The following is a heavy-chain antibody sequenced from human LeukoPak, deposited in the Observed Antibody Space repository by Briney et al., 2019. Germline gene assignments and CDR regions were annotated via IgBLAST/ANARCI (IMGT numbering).Heavy chain of an antibody. Sequence: SETLSLTCAVSGGSINDAYWSWIRQSPGKGLEWIGYINYTGSTNYHPSLRGRGPISSATSKKRFSLALRYVTPANTALYYCARRQALHISVRSWRPKKKENGCCLDVWGQGTTVTVSS. CDR1: GGSINDAY. J-gene: IGHJ6*01. D-gene: IGHD6-25*01. CDR3: ARRQALHISVRSWRPKKKENGCCLDV. V-gene: IGHV4-59*08. CDR2: INYTGST.